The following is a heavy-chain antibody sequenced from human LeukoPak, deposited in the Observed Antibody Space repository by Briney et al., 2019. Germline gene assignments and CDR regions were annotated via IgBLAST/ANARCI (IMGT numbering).Heavy chain of an antibody. CDR2: ISGSGGST. CDR3: AKDGGIQAAPDSSFDH. Sequence: GGSLRLSCGASGFTFSSYAMSWVRQAPGTGLEWGSAISGSGGSTYYADSVKGRFTISRDNSKNTLYLQMNSLRAEYTAVYYCAKDGGIQAAPDSSFDHWGQGILVTVSS. CDR1: GFTFSSYA. D-gene: IGHD6-13*01. V-gene: IGHV3-23*01. J-gene: IGHJ4*02.